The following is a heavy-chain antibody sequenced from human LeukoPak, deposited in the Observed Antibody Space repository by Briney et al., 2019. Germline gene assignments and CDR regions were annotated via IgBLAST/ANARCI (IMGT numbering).Heavy chain of an antibody. J-gene: IGHJ4*02. V-gene: IGHV3-7*01. Sequence: PGGSLTLSCAASGLTFSDYWMSWVRHTLGKGLEWVANIKLDGSEKYYVDSVKGRFTISRDNAKNSLYLQMNSLRAEDTAVYYCARGGYYDSSGYHYFDYWGQGTLATVSS. CDR2: IKLDGSEK. D-gene: IGHD3-22*01. CDR3: ARGGYYDSSGYHYFDY. CDR1: GLTFSDYW.